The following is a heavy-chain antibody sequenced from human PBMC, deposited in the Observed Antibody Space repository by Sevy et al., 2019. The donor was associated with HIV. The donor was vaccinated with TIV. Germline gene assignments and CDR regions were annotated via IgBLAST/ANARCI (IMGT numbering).Heavy chain of an antibody. Sequence: GGSLRLSCAASGFTFNKYNMNWVRQAPGKGLEWVSTITGYSTDIYYADSVKGRFTISRDDAKNSLYLQMNGLRAEDTAIYYCARAEQTSFFDYWGQGTLVTVSS. V-gene: IGHV3-21*06. J-gene: IGHJ4*02. CDR2: ITGYSTDI. D-gene: IGHD6-6*01. CDR3: ARAEQTSFFDY. CDR1: GFTFNKYN.